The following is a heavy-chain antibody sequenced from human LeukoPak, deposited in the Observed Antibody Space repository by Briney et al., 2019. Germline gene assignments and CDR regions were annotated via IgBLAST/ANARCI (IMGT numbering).Heavy chain of an antibody. Sequence: PGGSLRLSCVASGFIVSSNCMSCVRQDPGKGQEWVSFIYSGGSTYYADSVKGRFTISRDNSKNTLYLQMNSLRAEDTAVYYCARRAGDYSHPYDYWGQGTLVTVSS. CDR2: IYSGGST. CDR3: ARRAGDYSHPYDY. CDR1: GFIVSSNC. V-gene: IGHV3-53*01. D-gene: IGHD3-22*01. J-gene: IGHJ4*02.